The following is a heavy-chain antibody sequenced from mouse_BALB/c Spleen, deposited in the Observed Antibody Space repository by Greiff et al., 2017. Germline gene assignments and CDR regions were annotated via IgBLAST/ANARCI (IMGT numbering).Heavy chain of an antibody. CDR2: ISSGGSYT. CDR1: GFTFSSYT. CDR3: TRERADGTFDY. J-gene: IGHJ2*01. Sequence: EVQLVESGGGLVKPGGSLKLSCAASGFTFSSYTMSWVRQTPEKRLEWVATISSGGSYTYYPDSVKGRFTISRDNAKNTLYLQMSSLKSEDTAMYYCTRERADGTFDYWGQGTTLTVSA. V-gene: IGHV5-6-4*01. D-gene: IGHD2-3*01.